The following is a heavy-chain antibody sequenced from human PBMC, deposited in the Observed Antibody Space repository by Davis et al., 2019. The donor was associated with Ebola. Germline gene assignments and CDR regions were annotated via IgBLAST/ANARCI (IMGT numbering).Heavy chain of an antibody. V-gene: IGHV5-51*01. D-gene: IGHD3-22*01. CDR2: IFPGDSDT. Sequence: PGGSLRLSCKVSGYTFTTYWIVWVRQMPGKGLECMGIIFPGDSDTRYSPSFQGHVTISADKSISTAYLQWSSLKASDTATYYCARAPYYYDVSGFYVDYWGQGTLVTVSS. CDR1: GYTFTTYW. J-gene: IGHJ4*02. CDR3: ARAPYYYDVSGFYVDY.